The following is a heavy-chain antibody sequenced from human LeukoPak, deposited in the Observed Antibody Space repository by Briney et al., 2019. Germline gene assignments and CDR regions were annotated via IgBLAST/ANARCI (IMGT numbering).Heavy chain of an antibody. CDR2: IYTSGTT. J-gene: IGHJ4*02. V-gene: IGHV4-61*09. Sequence: KPSETLSLTCTVSGGSISSDNYYWTWTRQPAGKGLEWIGHIYTSGTTNYNPSLKSRVTILLDTSKNQFSLNLNSVTAADTAIYYCARMFEYWGQGTLVTVSS. CDR1: GGSISSDNYY. CDR3: ARMFEY.